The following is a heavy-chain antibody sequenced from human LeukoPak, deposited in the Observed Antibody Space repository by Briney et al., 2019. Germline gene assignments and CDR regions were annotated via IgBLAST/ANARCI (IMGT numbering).Heavy chain of an antibody. Sequence: GGSLRLSCAASEFTFSDHYMDWVRQAPGKGLEWVGRTRNKANSYTTEYAASVKGRFTISRDDSKNSLYLQMNSLKTEDTAVYYCARVKGPGYSSSWYNDYWGQGTLVTVSS. CDR3: ARVKGPGYSSSWYNDY. CDR1: EFTFSDHY. D-gene: IGHD6-13*01. V-gene: IGHV3-72*01. J-gene: IGHJ4*02. CDR2: TRNKANSYTT.